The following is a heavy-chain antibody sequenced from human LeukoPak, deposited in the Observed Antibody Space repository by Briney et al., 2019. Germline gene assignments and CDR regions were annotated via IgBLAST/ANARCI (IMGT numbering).Heavy chain of an antibody. Sequence: GGSLRLSCAASGFTFSSYWMSWVRQAPGKGLEWVANIKQDGSEKYYVDSVKGRFTISRDNAKNSLYLQMNSLRAEDTAVYYCASTLSRITIFGVVIGGFDYWGQGTLVTVSS. CDR3: ASTLSRITIFGVVIGGFDY. J-gene: IGHJ4*02. CDR2: IKQDGSEK. D-gene: IGHD3-3*01. V-gene: IGHV3-7*01. CDR1: GFTFSSYW.